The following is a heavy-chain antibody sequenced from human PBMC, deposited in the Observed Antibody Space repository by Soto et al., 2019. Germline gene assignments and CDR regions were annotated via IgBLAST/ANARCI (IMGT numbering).Heavy chain of an antibody. CDR1: GVSISSGSW. CDR3: ARDGPDGYNLGY. Sequence: QLQESGPGLVEPSGTLSLTCDVSGVSISSGSWWSWVRQPPGKGLEWIGEIFHSGSTKYNPSLKSRVTISVDNSKNHLALRVTSVTAAETAVYYWARDGPDGYNLGYWGQGTLVTVSS. CDR2: IFHSGST. J-gene: IGHJ4*02. D-gene: IGHD5-12*01. V-gene: IGHV4-4*02.